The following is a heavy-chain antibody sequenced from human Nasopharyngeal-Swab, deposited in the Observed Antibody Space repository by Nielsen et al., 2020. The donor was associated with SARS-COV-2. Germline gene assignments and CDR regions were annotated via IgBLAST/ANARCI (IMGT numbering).Heavy chain of an antibody. Sequence: WVRQAPGQGLEWMGWISAYNGNTNYAQKLQGRVTMTTDTSTSTAYMELRSLRSDDTAVYYCARVSGRHDYSTPNWFDPWGQGTLVTVSS. J-gene: IGHJ5*02. D-gene: IGHD4-11*01. CDR2: ISAYNGNT. CDR3: ARVSGRHDYSTPNWFDP. V-gene: IGHV1-18*01.